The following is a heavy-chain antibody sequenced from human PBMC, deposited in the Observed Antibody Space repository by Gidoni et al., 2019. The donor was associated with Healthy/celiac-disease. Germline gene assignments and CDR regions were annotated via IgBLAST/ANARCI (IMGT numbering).Heavy chain of an antibody. D-gene: IGHD3-10*01. Sequence: EVQLLESGGGVVQPGGSLRLSCAASGFTCSSYAMSWFRQAPGKGLEWVSAINGRGGSTYSAVSVKGRFTISRDNSKSTLYLQMNSLGAEDTAVYYCAKGGITMVRGVMYWGQGTLVTVSS. V-gene: IGHV3-23*01. CDR2: INGRGGST. CDR1: GFTCSSYA. J-gene: IGHJ4*02. CDR3: AKGGITMVRGVMY.